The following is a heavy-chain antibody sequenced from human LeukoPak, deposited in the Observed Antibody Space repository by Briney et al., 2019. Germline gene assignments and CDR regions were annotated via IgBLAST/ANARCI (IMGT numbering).Heavy chain of an antibody. CDR1: GFTFSSYS. CDR2: ISSSSSYI. J-gene: IGHJ4*02. CDR3: ARQSGIYYADPNAYYFDY. V-gene: IGHV3-21*01. D-gene: IGHD1-26*01. Sequence: GGSLRLSCAASGFTFSSYSMNWVRQAPGKGLEWVSSISSSSSYIYYADSVKGRFTISRDNAKNSLYLQMNSLRAEDTAVYYCARQSGIYYADPNAYYFDYWGQGTLVTVSS.